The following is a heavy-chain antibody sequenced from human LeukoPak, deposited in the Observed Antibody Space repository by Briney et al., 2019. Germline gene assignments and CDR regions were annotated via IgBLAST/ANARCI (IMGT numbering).Heavy chain of an antibody. CDR2: ISGSGGST. V-gene: IGHV3-23*01. Sequence: GGSLRLSCAASGFTFSSYAMSWVRQAPGKGLEWVSAISGSGGSTYYADSVKGRFTISRDNSKNTLYLQMNSLRAEDTAVYYCAKDVLWFGDPQGDFDYWGQGTLVTVSS. CDR1: GFTFSSYA. J-gene: IGHJ4*02. CDR3: AKDVLWFGDPQGDFDY. D-gene: IGHD3-10*01.